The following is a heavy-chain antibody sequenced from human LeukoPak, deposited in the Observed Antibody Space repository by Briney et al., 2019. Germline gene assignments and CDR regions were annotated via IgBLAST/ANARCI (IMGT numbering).Heavy chain of an antibody. J-gene: IGHJ4*02. CDR3: AARKVRGVWFYLDY. CDR1: EFAFSSHA. D-gene: IGHD3-10*01. V-gene: IGHV3-23*01. Sequence: GGSLRLSCAASEFAFSSHAMTWVRQAPGKGLEWVSTIYDDNTYYADSVKGRFAISTDNSKNTLYLQMNSLRVEDTAVYFCAARKVRGVWFYLDYWGQGTLVTVSS. CDR2: IYDDNT.